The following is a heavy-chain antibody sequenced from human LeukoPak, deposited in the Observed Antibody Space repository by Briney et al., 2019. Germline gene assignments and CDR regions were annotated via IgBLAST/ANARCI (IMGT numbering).Heavy chain of an antibody. J-gene: IGHJ4*02. CDR2: IYPADSDT. Sequence: GESLKISCKSSGYSFTNDWIAWVRQMPGKGLEWMGIIYPADSDTRYSPSFQGQVTISADKSISTAYLQWSSLKASDTAMCYCATLKRARNNFDYWGQGSLVTVSS. CDR1: GYSFTNDW. V-gene: IGHV5-51*01. CDR3: ATLKRARNNFDY.